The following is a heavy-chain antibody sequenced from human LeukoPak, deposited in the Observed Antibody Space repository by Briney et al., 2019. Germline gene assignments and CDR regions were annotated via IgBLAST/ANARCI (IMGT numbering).Heavy chain of an antibody. CDR1: GGSISSGSYY. D-gene: IGHD3-16*01. CDR2: IYYSGST. CDR3: ARVGSIRVGAHNWFDP. Sequence: SQTLSLTCTVSGGSISSGSYYWSWNRQHPGKGLEWIGYIYYSGSTYYHPSLKSRVTISVDTSKNQFSLKLSSVTAADTAVYYCARVGSIRVGAHNWFDPWGQGTLVTVSS. J-gene: IGHJ5*02. V-gene: IGHV4-31*03.